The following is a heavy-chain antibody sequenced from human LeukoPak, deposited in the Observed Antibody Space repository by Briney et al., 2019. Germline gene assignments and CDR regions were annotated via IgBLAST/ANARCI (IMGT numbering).Heavy chain of an antibody. CDR3: ARGRLWFGEGGFDP. V-gene: IGHV1-18*01. Sequence: ASVKVSCKASGYTFTSYGISWVRQAPGQGLEWMGWISAYNCNTNCAQKLQGRVTMTTDTSTSTAYMELRSLRSDDTAVYYCARGRLWFGEGGFDPWGQGTLVTVSS. J-gene: IGHJ5*02. D-gene: IGHD3-10*01. CDR1: GYTFTSYG. CDR2: ISAYNCNT.